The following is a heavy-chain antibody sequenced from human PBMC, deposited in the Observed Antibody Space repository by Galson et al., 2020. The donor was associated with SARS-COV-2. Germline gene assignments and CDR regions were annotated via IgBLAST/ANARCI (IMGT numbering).Heavy chain of an antibody. Sequence: HGESLKISCKGSGYSFTSYWIGWVRQMPGKGLEWMGIIYPGDSDTRYSPSFQGQVTISADKSISTAYLQWSSLKASDTAMYYCARSRTMVRGVIAFDYWGQGTLVTVSS. CDR1: GYSFTSYW. CDR3: ARSRTMVRGVIAFDY. CDR2: IYPGDSDT. V-gene: IGHV5-51*01. D-gene: IGHD3-10*01. J-gene: IGHJ4*02.